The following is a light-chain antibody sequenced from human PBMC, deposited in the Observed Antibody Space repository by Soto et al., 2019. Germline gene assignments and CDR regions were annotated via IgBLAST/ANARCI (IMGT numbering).Light chain of an antibody. CDR1: SSDVGGYNY. J-gene: IGLJ1*01. Sequence: SALTQPASVSGSPGQSITISCTGTSSDVGGYNYVSWYQQHPGKAPKLMIYEVNDRPSGVSNRFSGSKSGNTASLTISGLQAEDEADYYCSSYTSSSNYVFGNGTKVIV. V-gene: IGLV2-14*01. CDR3: SSYTSSSNYV. CDR2: EVN.